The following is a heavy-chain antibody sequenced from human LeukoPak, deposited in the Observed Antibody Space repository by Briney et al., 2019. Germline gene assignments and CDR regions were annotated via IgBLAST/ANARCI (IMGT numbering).Heavy chain of an antibody. CDR1: GFTFDGYG. J-gene: IGHJ5*02. V-gene: IGHV3-20*04. CDR2: INWNGGST. Sequence: GGSLRLSCAASGFTFDGYGMSWVRQAPGKGLEWVSGINWNGGSTGYADSVKGRFTISRDNADKSLYLQMDSLRAEDTAVYYCARVSGGSYPNWFDPWGQGTLVTVSS. D-gene: IGHD3-16*01. CDR3: ARVSGGSYPNWFDP.